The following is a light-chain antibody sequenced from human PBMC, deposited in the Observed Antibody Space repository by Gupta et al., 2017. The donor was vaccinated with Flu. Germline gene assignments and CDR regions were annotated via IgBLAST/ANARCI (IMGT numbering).Light chain of an antibody. J-gene: IGKJ3*01. V-gene: IGKV1-39*01. Sequence: PFFLSAAGDEIITITCRAEQTVSNCLCWYQQKPDKTHRLIVSAASQTESGVPSAFRRSGSVTNFILTIDHQHPDDFANYYYLQWFKTPLTFVRGTNVNIQ. CDR3: LQWFKTPLT. CDR2: AAS. CDR1: QTVSNC.